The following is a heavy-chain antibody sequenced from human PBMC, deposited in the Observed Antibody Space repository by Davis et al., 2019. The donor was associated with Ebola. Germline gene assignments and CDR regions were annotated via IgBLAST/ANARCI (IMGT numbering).Heavy chain of an antibody. CDR2: ISYDGSNK. D-gene: IGHD3-22*01. CDR3: ARASTMIVASNWFDP. Sequence: GESLKISCAASGFTFSSYAMHWVRQAPGKGLEWVAVISYDGSNKYYADSVKGRFTISRDNSKNTLYLQMNSLRSDDTAVYYCARASTMIVASNWFDPWGQGTLVTVSS. CDR1: GFTFSSYA. J-gene: IGHJ5*02. V-gene: IGHV3-30-3*01.